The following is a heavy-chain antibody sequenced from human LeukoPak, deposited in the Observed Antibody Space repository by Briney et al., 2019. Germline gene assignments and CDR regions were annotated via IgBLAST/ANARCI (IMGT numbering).Heavy chain of an antibody. CDR2: IYYSGST. D-gene: IGHD3-10*01. J-gene: IGHJ5*02. CDR1: GGSISSYN. Sequence: PSETLSLTCAVSGGSISSYNWSWLRQPAGKGVEWIGYIYYSGSTNYNPSLKSRVTISVDTSNNQFSLKLSSVTAADTAVYYCARSTRSWFDPWGQGTLVTV. V-gene: IGHV4-59*01. CDR3: ARSTRSWFDP.